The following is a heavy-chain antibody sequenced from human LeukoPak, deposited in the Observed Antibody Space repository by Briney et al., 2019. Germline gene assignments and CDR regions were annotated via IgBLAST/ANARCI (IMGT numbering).Heavy chain of an antibody. CDR3: ARRPLWKVVPAAIRRFDDI. V-gene: IGHV4-39*01. J-gene: IGHJ3*02. Sequence: PSETLSLTCTVSGGSLSSSSYYWGWIRQPPGKGLEWIGSIYYSGSTYYNPSLKSRVTISVDTSKNQFSLKLSSVTAADTAVYYCARRPLWKVVPAAIRRFDDIWGQGTMVTVSS. CDR2: IYYSGST. CDR1: GGSLSSSSYY. D-gene: IGHD2-2*01.